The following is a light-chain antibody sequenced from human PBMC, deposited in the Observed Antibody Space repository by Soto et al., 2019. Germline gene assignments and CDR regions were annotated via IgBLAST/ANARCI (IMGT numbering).Light chain of an antibody. CDR2: DAS. Sequence: DIQLTQSPSPLSASVGDRVTITCRASQSISDLLAWYHQKPGKAPKLLIYDASSLESGAPSRFSGSGYGTEFTLTISSLQPDDFATYYCQQYNSPYTFGQGTKVDIK. V-gene: IGKV1-5*01. J-gene: IGKJ2*01. CDR3: QQYNSPYT. CDR1: QSISDL.